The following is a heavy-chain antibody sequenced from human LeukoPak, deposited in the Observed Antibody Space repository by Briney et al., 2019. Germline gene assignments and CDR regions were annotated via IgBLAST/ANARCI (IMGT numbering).Heavy chain of an antibody. Sequence: SETLSLTCTVSGGSISSSSYYWGWIRQPPGKGLEWIGSIYYSGSTYYNPSLKSRVTISVDTSKNQFSLKLSSVTAADTAVYYCARHMNYHILTGYYSNFDYWGQGTLVTVSS. CDR1: GGSISSSSYY. D-gene: IGHD3-9*01. J-gene: IGHJ4*02. V-gene: IGHV4-39*01. CDR3: ARHMNYHILTGYYSNFDY. CDR2: IYYSGST.